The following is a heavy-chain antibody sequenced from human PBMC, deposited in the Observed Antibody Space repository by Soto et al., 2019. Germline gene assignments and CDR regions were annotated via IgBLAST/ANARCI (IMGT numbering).Heavy chain of an antibody. V-gene: IGHV3-30-3*01. J-gene: IGHJ2*01. CDR2: ISYDGSNK. CDR3: AREGSITMVRGHVDFDL. CDR1: GFTFSSYA. Sequence: QVQLVESGGGVVQPGRSLRLSCAASGFTFSSYAMHWVRQAPGKGLEWVAVISYDGSNKYYADSVKGRFTISRDNSKNTLYLQMNSLRAEDTAVYYCAREGSITMVRGHVDFDLWGRGTLFTVSS. D-gene: IGHD3-10*01.